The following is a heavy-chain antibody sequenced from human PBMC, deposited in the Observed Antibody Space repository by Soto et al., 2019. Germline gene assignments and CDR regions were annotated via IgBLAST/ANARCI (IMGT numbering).Heavy chain of an antibody. CDR3: ARWGTTGGLDV. CDR2: TSYDGSNN. CDR1: GFTFRSYV. Sequence: QVQLVESGGGVVQPGTSLRLSCVGSGFTFRSYVIHWVRQAPGKGLEWVALTSYDGSNNFYGDSVKGRFTISRHNSRNTVELQMDRLTFEDTALYYCARWGTTGGLDVWGQGTLVCVSS. J-gene: IGHJ4*02. D-gene: IGHD3-16*01. V-gene: IGHV3-33*05.